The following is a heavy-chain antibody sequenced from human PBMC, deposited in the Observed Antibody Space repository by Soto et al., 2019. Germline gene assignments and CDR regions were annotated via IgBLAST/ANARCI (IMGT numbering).Heavy chain of an antibody. V-gene: IGHV5-10-1*01. J-gene: IGHJ4*02. Sequence: GESLKISCKGSGYSFTSYWISWVRQMPGKGLEWMGRIDPSDSYTNYSPSFQGHVTISADKSISTVYPQWSSLKASDTAMYYCARLPGSGYSYGYSDYWGQGTLVTVS. CDR3: ARLPGSGYSYGYSDY. CDR2: IDPSDSYT. D-gene: IGHD5-18*01. CDR1: GYSFTSYW.